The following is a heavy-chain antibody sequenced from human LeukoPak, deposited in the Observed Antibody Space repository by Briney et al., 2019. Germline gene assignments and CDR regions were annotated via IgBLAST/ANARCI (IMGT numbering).Heavy chain of an antibody. CDR1: GFTFSSYW. CDR2: INSDGSST. J-gene: IGHJ4*02. Sequence: GGSLRLSCAASGFTFSSYWMHWVRQAPGKGLVLVSRINSDGSSTSYADSVKGRFTISRDNAKNTLYLQMNSLRADDTAVYYCARGPLRAVAVTTFDYWGQGTLVTVSS. V-gene: IGHV3-74*01. D-gene: IGHD6-19*01. CDR3: ARGPLRAVAVTTFDY.